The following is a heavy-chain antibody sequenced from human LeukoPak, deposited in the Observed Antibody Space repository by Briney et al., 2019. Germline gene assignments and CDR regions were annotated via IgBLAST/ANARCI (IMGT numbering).Heavy chain of an antibody. Sequence: GGSLRLSCAASRFTFSSYWMSWVRQAPGKGLEWVANIKLDGSEKSYVDSVKGRFTISRDNAKNSLYLQMSSLRVEDTAVYYCARDTWRAVAGTSTYYYTGMDAWGQGTTVTVSS. J-gene: IGHJ6*02. CDR1: RFTFSSYW. CDR2: IKLDGSEK. CDR3: ARDTWRAVAGTSTYYYTGMDA. V-gene: IGHV3-7*03. D-gene: IGHD6-19*01.